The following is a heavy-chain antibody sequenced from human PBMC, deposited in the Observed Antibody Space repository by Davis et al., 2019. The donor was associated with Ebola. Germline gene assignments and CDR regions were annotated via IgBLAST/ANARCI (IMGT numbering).Heavy chain of an antibody. D-gene: IGHD2-8*01. CDR2: ISGSGGGT. J-gene: IGHJ6*02. CDR1: GFTFSSYA. V-gene: IGHV3-23*01. CDR3: AKGDNFSVMDIVLIVYAIGMDV. Sequence: GGSLRLSCAASGFTFSSYAMSWVRQAPGKGLEWVSAISGSGGGTYYADSVKGRFTISRDNSKNTLYLQMNSLRAEDTAVYYCAKGDNFSVMDIVLIVYAIGMDVWGQGTTVTVSS.